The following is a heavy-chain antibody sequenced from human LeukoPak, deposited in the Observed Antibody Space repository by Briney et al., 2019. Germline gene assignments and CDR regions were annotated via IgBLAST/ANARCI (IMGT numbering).Heavy chain of an antibody. J-gene: IGHJ5*02. CDR3: ARVYLTGGSSPPAPGKTNWFDP. D-gene: IGHD6-13*01. V-gene: IGHV1-69*05. Sequence: RASVKVSCKASVGTFSIYAISWGRQAPGQGLEWIGGIIPIVGTANYAQKFQGRVTITTDQSTTTAYMELSSLGSEDTAVYYCARVYLTGGSSPPAPGKTNWFDPWGPRTLVTASS. CDR2: IIPIVGTA. CDR1: VGTFSIYA.